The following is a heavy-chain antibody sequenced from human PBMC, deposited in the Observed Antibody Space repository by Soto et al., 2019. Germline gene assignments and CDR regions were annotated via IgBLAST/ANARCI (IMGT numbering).Heavy chain of an antibody. D-gene: IGHD4-17*01. Sequence: GGSLRLSCAASGFTFSNFGVHWVRRAPGKGLEWVAVISKDGSNKYYGDSVKGRFTISRDNSKNTLYLQMNSLRPEDTAVYYCAQDGGPTTVTFFDYWGQGTPVTVSS. J-gene: IGHJ4*02. V-gene: IGHV3-30*18. CDR3: AQDGGPTTVTFFDY. CDR2: ISKDGSNK. CDR1: GFTFSNFG.